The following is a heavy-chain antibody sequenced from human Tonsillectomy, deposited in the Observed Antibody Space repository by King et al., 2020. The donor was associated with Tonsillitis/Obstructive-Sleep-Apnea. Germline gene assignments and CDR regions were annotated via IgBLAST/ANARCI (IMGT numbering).Heavy chain of an antibody. Sequence: VQLVESGGGLVQPGGSLRLSCAASGFTFSSYWMSWVRQAPGKWLEWVANIKQDGSEKYYVDSVKGRFTISRDNAKNSLYLQMNSLRAEDTAVYYCAREGCGDYGSWFDPWGQGTLVTVSS. J-gene: IGHJ5*02. D-gene: IGHD4-17*01. CDR1: GFTFSSYW. CDR2: IKQDGSEK. V-gene: IGHV3-7*03. CDR3: AREGCGDYGSWFDP.